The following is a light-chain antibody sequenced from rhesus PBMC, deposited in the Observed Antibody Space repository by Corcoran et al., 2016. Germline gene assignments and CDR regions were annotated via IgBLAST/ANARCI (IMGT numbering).Light chain of an antibody. CDR3: QQYNNWKFT. V-gene: IGKV3S9*01. CDR1: QSVSSN. J-gene: IGKJ3*01. CDR2: GAS. Sequence: EIVMTQSPATLSLSPGERATLSCRASQSVSSNVAWYQQKPEQAPRLLIYGASSRATGIPDRFSGSGSGTDFTFIISSLEPEDVGVYYCQQYNNWKFTFGPGTKLDIK.